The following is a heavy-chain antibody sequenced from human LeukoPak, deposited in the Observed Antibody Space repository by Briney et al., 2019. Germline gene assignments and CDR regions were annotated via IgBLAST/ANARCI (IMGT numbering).Heavy chain of an antibody. V-gene: IGHV3-74*01. J-gene: IGHJ3*02. CDR3: VRGELLGAFDI. CDR2: IHRDGTTT. CDR1: GFTFSDYW. Sequence: GGSLRLSCAASGFTFSDYWMHWVRQAPGKGLVWVSRIHRDGTTTAYADSVKGRFTISRDNAENTLYLQMNSLRPEDTATYYRVRGELLGAFDIWGQGIMATVSP. D-gene: IGHD3-10*01.